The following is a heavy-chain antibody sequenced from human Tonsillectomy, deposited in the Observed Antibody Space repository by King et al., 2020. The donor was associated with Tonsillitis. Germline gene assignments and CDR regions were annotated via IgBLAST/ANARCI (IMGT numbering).Heavy chain of an antibody. CDR2: ISYDGNDK. CDR3: ARAKYAYDGSGYYP. V-gene: IGHV3-30*04. CDR1: GFTFNTYA. D-gene: IGHD3-22*01. J-gene: IGHJ5*02. Sequence: VQLVESGGGVVQPGRSLRLSCGASGFTFNTYAIHWVRQAPDKGLEWVAVISYDGNDKNYADSVKGRFTISRDNSKNTVYLQMNSLRADDTAVYYCARAKYAYDGSGYYPWGQGTLVTVSS.